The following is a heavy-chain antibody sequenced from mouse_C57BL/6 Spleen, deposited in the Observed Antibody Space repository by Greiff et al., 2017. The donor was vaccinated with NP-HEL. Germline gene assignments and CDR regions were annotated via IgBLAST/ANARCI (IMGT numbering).Heavy chain of an antibody. Sequence: QVQLQQSGAELARPGASVKMSCKASGYTFTSYTMHWVKQRPGQGLEWIGYINPSSGYTKYNQKFKDKATLTADKSSSTAYMQLSSLTSEDSAVYYCARGDDYDWAWFAYWGQGTLVTVSA. CDR3: ARGDDYDWAWFAY. CDR1: GYTFTSYT. D-gene: IGHD2-4*01. CDR2: INPSSGYT. V-gene: IGHV1-4*01. J-gene: IGHJ3*01.